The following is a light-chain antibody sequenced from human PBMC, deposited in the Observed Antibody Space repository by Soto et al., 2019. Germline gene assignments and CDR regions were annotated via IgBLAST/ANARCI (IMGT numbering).Light chain of an antibody. J-gene: IGKJ2*01. CDR3: QQRSNSPPYT. CDR1: QSVSSY. Sequence: EIVLTQSPATLSLSPGERATLSCRASQSVSSYLAWYQQKPGQAPRLLIYDASNRATGIPARFSGSGSGTDFTLTISRLEPEDFAVYYYQQRSNSPPYTFGQGTKLEIK. CDR2: DAS. V-gene: IGKV3-11*01.